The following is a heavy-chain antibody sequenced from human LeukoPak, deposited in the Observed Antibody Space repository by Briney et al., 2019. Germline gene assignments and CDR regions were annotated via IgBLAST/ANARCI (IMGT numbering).Heavy chain of an antibody. CDR1: GYTFTTYA. CDR3: VRGAPIRVTGAATFDP. CDR2: INAGNGNI. D-gene: IGHD6-19*01. Sequence: ASVKVSCTTSGYTFTTYAIHWVRQAPGQRLEWMGWINAGNGNIKYSQKFQGRVTITRDTPASTAYMELSSLRSEDTAVYYCVRGAPIRVTGAATFDPWGQGTLVTVSS. V-gene: IGHV1-3*01. J-gene: IGHJ5*02.